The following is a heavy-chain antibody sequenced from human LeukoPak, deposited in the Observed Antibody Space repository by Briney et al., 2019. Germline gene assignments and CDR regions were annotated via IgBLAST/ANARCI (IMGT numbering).Heavy chain of an antibody. CDR2: ISGSGGNT. CDR3: ARGMSATSGYLELEY. V-gene: IGHV3-23*01. Sequence: GGSLRLSCAASGFTFSRYAMSWVRQSPGKGLEWVSAISGSGGNTYPADSVKGRCTISRDNSLQTLFLHVNSLRAEDTAVYYCARGMSATSGYLELEYWGQGALVTVST. CDR1: GFTFSRYA. D-gene: IGHD3-22*01. J-gene: IGHJ4*02.